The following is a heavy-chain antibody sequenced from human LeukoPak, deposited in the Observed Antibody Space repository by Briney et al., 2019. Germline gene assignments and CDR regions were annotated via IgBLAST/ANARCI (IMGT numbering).Heavy chain of an antibody. CDR2: IYPGDSDT. J-gene: IGHJ6*02. CDR3: ARDSSDPNYYYYGMDV. V-gene: IGHV5-51*01. D-gene: IGHD3-22*01. Sequence: GGSLKISCKGSGYSFTSYWIGWVRQMPGKGLEWMGIIYPGDSDTRYSPSFQGQVTISADKSISTAYLQWSSLKASDTAMYYCARDSSDPNYYYYGMDVWGQGTTVTVSS. CDR1: GYSFTSYW.